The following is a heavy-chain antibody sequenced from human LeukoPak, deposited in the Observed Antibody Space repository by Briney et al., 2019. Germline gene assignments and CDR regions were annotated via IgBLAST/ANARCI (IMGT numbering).Heavy chain of an antibody. J-gene: IGHJ4*02. Sequence: GESLGISCKGSGYTFTNFWISWVRQMPGKGLEWMGRFDPSDSDTNYSPSFQGHVTISADKSISTAYLQWSSLKASDTAMYYCARQAAAGTDYWGQGTLVTVSS. CDR3: ARQAAAGTDY. CDR1: GYTFTNFW. CDR2: FDPSDSDT. D-gene: IGHD6-13*01. V-gene: IGHV5-10-1*01.